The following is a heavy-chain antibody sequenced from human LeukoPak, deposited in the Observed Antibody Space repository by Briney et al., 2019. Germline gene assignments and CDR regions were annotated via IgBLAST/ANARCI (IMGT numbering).Heavy chain of an antibody. D-gene: IGHD3-22*01. CDR1: GGTFSSYA. CDR3: ARADLPDSSGYDY. J-gene: IGHJ4*02. V-gene: IGHV1-69*13. Sequence: ASVKVSCKASGGTFSSYAISRVRQAPGQGLEWMGGIIPIFGTANYAQKFQGRVTIAADESTSTAYMELSSLRSEDTAVYYCARADLPDSSGYDYWGQGTLVTVSS. CDR2: IIPIFGTA.